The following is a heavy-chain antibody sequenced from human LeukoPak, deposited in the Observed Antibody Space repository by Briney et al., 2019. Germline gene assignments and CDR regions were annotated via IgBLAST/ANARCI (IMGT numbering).Heavy chain of an antibody. Sequence: ASVKVSCKASGYIFINYDINWVRQAPGQGLEWMGWMNPNSGRRDYAQKFQGRVTMTRNSSINTAYMQLTSLRSDDRAVYYCARGLPSDYWGQGTLVTVSS. V-gene: IGHV1-8*01. J-gene: IGHJ4*02. CDR2: MNPNSGRR. CDR1: GYIFINYD. CDR3: ARGLPSDY.